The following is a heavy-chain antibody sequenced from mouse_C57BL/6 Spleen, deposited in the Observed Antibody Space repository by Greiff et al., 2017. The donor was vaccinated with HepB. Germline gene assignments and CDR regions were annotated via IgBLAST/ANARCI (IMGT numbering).Heavy chain of an antibody. J-gene: IGHJ2*01. V-gene: IGHV1-50*01. CDR1: GYTFTSYW. CDR3: ALYSNSYFDY. CDR2: IDPSDSYT. D-gene: IGHD2-5*01. Sequence: QVQLQQSGAELVKPGASVKLSCKASGYTFTSYWMQWGKQRPGQGLEWIGEIDPSDSYTNYNQKFKGTATLTVDTSSSSVYMQLRSLTAEDSAVYYCALYSNSYFDYWGQGTTLTVSS.